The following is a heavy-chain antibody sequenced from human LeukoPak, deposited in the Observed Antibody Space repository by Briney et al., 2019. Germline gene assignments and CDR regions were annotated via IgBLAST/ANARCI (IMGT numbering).Heavy chain of an antibody. D-gene: IGHD1-26*01. CDR2: IKSKTDGGTT. Sequence: GVSLRLSCSASGFTFTNAWMSWVRQAPGKGLEWVGRIKSKTDGGTTDYAAPVKGRFSISRDDSKNTLYLQMNSLKSEDTAVYYWQGGRFWGQGTLVTVSA. V-gene: IGHV3-15*01. CDR3: QGGRF. CDR1: GFTFTNAW. J-gene: IGHJ4*02.